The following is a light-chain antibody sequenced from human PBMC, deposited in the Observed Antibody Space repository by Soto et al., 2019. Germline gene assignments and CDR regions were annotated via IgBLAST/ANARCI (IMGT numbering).Light chain of an antibody. CDR3: CSYAGSSTLI. CDR2: EGT. CDR1: SSDIGSYTL. Sequence: QSALTQPASVSGSPGQSITFSCTGSSSDIGSYTLVSWYQQHPDKAPKLMIYEGTKRPSGVSDRFSGSKSGNTASLTVSGLQAEDEADYYCCSYAGSSTLIFGGGTKLTVL. J-gene: IGLJ2*01. V-gene: IGLV2-23*01.